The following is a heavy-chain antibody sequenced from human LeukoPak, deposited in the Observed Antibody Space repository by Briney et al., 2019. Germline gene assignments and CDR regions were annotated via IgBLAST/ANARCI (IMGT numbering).Heavy chain of an antibody. CDR1: GFTFSSHA. V-gene: IGHV3-23*01. D-gene: IGHD3-3*01. CDR2: ISGSGGST. Sequence: AASLRLSCAASGFTFSSHAMSWVRQAPGKGLEWVSGISGSGGSTNYADSVKGRFTISRDNSKNTLYLQMNSLRAEDTAVYYCARSGSGWAFDIWGQGTMVTVSS. J-gene: IGHJ3*02. CDR3: ARSGSGWAFDI.